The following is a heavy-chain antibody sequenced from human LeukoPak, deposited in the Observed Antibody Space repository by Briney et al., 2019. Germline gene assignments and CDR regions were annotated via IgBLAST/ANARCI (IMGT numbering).Heavy chain of an antibody. D-gene: IGHD3-22*01. J-gene: IGHJ4*02. Sequence: GGSLRLSCAASGFPFSDYSMSWVRQAPGKGLEWVSSISGSSTYIYYADSVKGRFTISRDNAKNSLYLQMNSLRAEDTAVYYCATKGYFNSSGYYYTVNYWGQGTLVTVSS. V-gene: IGHV3-21*01. CDR2: ISGSSTYI. CDR1: GFPFSDYS. CDR3: ATKGYFNSSGYYYTVNY.